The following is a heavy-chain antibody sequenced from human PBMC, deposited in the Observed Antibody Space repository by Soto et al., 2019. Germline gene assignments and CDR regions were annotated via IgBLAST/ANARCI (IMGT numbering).Heavy chain of an antibody. CDR1: GGSFSGYY. V-gene: IGHV4-34*01. J-gene: IGHJ5*02. CDR3: ARGVGIAAAGTPPWFDP. Sequence: SETLSLTCAVYGGSFSGYYWSWIRQPPGKGLEWIGEINHSGSTNYNPSLKSRVTISVDTSKNQFSLKLSSVTAADTAVYYCARGVGIAAAGTPPWFDPWGQGTLVTVSS. CDR2: INHSGST. D-gene: IGHD6-13*01.